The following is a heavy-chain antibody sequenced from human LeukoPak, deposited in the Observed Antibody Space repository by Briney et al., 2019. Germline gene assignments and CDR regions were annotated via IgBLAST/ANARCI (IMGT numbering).Heavy chain of an antibody. Sequence: SETLSLTCAVYGGSFSGYYWSWIRQPPGKGLEWIGEINHSGTTNYNPSLKSRVTISVDTSKDQFSLKLTSVTAADTAVYYCARGPQRRFDYWGQGTLVPVSS. D-gene: IGHD5-24*01. CDR2: INHSGTT. J-gene: IGHJ4*02. V-gene: IGHV4-34*01. CDR3: ARGPQRRFDY. CDR1: GGSFSGYY.